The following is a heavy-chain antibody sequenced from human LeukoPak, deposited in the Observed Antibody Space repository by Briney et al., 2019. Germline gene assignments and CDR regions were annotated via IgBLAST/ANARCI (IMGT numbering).Heavy chain of an antibody. CDR3: AITVTGTRNAMNV. CDR1: AFSFSGSA. Sequence: GGSLRLSCAASAFSFSGSAIHWVRQASGKGLEWVGRIRSKADNYATAFGASVKGRFTISRGDSKNTAYLQMNSLKIEDTAVYYCAITVTGTRNAMNVWRQGTTVTVSS. D-gene: IGHD6-19*01. J-gene: IGHJ6*02. V-gene: IGHV3-73*01. CDR2: IRSKADNYAT.